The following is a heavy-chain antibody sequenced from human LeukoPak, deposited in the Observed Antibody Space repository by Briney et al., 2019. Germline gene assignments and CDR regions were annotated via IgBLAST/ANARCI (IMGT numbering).Heavy chain of an antibody. CDR1: GFTFSSYG. Sequence: PGGSLRLSCAASGFTFSSYGMHWVREAPGKGLGWVAFIWYDGSNKYYADPVGGRFTISRDNAKNTLYLQMNSLRDEDTAVYYCARDRRPYYYDSSGYNDYWGQGTLVTVSS. D-gene: IGHD3-22*01. CDR2: IWYDGSNK. V-gene: IGHV3-33*01. J-gene: IGHJ4*02. CDR3: ARDRRPYYYDSSGYNDY.